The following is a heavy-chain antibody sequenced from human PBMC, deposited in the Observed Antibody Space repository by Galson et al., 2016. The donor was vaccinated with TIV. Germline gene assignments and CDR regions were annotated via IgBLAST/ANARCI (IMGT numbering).Heavy chain of an antibody. CDR2: IYPGASDT. Sequence: QSGAEVKKPGESLMISCRGSGYRFSDYWIGWVRQTPEEGLEWMGVIYPGASDTKYSPSFQGQVTISADKSINTAYLQWNRLKASDTAIYFCATLSSGWPNYFDNWGQGTQVIVSS. J-gene: IGHJ4*02. CDR3: ATLSSGWPNYFDN. V-gene: IGHV5-51*01. CDR1: GYRFSDYW. D-gene: IGHD6-19*01.